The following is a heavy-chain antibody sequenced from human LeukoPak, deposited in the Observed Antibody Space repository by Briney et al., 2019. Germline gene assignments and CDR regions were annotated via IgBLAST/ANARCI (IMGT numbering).Heavy chain of an antibody. J-gene: IGHJ4*02. D-gene: IGHD1-26*01. CDR3: AKDLKQSFSYYFDY. CDR2: INSDGSST. V-gene: IGHV3-74*01. CDR1: GFTFSSYW. Sequence: GGSLRLSCAASGFTFSSYWMHWVRQAPGKGLVWVSRINSDGSSTSYADSVKGRFTISRDNAKNSLYLQMNSLRAEDTALYYCAKDLKQSFSYYFDYWGQGTLVTVSS.